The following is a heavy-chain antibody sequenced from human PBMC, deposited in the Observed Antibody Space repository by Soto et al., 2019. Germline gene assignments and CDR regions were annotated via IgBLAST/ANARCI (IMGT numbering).Heavy chain of an antibody. CDR1: GFTVSSNY. Sequence: EVQLVESGGGWIQPGGSLRLSCAASGFTVSSNYMSWVRQAPVKWLEWVSVIYSGGSTYYADSVKGRFTISRDNSKHALFLQFNSLRAEDTAVYYCARDRVESGYPEYFQHWGQGTLVTVSS. V-gene: IGHV3-53*01. D-gene: IGHD3-3*01. CDR2: IYSGGST. J-gene: IGHJ1*01. CDR3: ARDRVESGYPEYFQH.